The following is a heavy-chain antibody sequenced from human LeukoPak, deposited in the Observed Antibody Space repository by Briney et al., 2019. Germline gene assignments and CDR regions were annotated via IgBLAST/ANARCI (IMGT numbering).Heavy chain of an antibody. Sequence: GGSQRLSCAASEFTFSAYAMHWIRQAPGRGLEWVAFVRYGGNIKYYADSVKGRFTISRDNSKNTLYLQMNSLRPEDTAVYYCTKDLGTEYNIFDYWGQGTLVTVSS. D-gene: IGHD3-9*01. CDR3: TKDLGTEYNIFDY. CDR2: VRYGGNIK. CDR1: EFTFSAYA. V-gene: IGHV3-30*02. J-gene: IGHJ4*02.